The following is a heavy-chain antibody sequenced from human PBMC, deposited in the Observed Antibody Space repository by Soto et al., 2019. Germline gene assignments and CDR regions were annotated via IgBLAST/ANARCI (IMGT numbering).Heavy chain of an antibody. CDR2: ITKNSNYI. J-gene: IGHJ6*02. CDR1: GFTFSDYS. D-gene: IGHD2-8*01. CDR3: AREKGICVNGVCYRDYYGMDV. V-gene: IGHV3-21*01. Sequence: GGSLRLSCAASGFTFSDYSMNWVRLAPGKGLEWVASITKNSNYIYYADSMKGRFTISRDNAKKSLYLQMSSLRAEDTALYYCAREKGICVNGVCYRDYYGMDVWGQGTTVTVSS.